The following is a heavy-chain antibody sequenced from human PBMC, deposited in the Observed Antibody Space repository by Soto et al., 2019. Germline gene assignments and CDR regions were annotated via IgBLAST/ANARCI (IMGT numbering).Heavy chain of an antibody. D-gene: IGHD4-17*01. J-gene: IGHJ5*02. CDR3: ARDSHGDYFGGWFDP. CDR1: GGSISSGGYY. CDR2: IYYSGST. Sequence: QVQLQESGPGLVKPSQTMSLTCTVSGGSISSGGYYWSWIRQHPGKGLEWIGYIYYSGSTYYNRSLKSRVTISVDTSKNQFSLKLSSVTAADTAVYYCARDSHGDYFGGWFDPWGQGTLVTVSS. V-gene: IGHV4-31*03.